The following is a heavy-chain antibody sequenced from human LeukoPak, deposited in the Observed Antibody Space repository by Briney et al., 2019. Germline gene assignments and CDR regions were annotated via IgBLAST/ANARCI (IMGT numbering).Heavy chain of an antibody. Sequence: SGGSLRLSCAASGFTFSSYSMNWVRQAPGKGLEWVSSVSSSSSYIYYADSVKGRFTISRDNAKNSLYLQMNRLRAEDTAVYYCARDFYGSGSYGISFDYWGQGTLVTVSS. V-gene: IGHV3-21*01. CDR1: GFTFSSYS. J-gene: IGHJ4*02. CDR2: VSSSSSYI. D-gene: IGHD3-10*01. CDR3: ARDFYGSGSYGISFDY.